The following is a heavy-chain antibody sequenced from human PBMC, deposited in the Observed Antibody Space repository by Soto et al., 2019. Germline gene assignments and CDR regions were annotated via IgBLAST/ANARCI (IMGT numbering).Heavy chain of an antibody. CDR1: GFTFSSYS. CDR3: ARNNTYFYDSSGSMDV. D-gene: IGHD3-22*01. CDR2: ISSSSSTI. V-gene: IGHV3-48*02. Sequence: EVQLVESGGGLVQPGGSLRLSCAASGFTFSSYSMNWVRQAPGKGLEWVSYISSSSSTIYYADSVKGRFTISRDNAKNSLYLQMNSLRDEDPAVYYCARNNTYFYDSSGSMDVWGQGTTVTVSS. J-gene: IGHJ6*02.